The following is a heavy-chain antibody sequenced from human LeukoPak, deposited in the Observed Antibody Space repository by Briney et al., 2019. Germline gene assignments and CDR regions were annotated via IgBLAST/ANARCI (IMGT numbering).Heavy chain of an antibody. CDR3: ARDPLHNYYDSSGYYPENYYFDY. J-gene: IGHJ4*02. V-gene: IGHV1-69*04. D-gene: IGHD3-22*01. CDR1: GGTFSSYA. Sequence: SVTVSCKASGGTFSSYAISWVRQAPGQGLEWMGRIIPILGIANYAQKFQGRVTITADKSTSTAYMELSSLRSEDTAVYYCARDPLHNYYDSSGYYPENYYFDYWGQGTLVTVSS. CDR2: IIPILGIA.